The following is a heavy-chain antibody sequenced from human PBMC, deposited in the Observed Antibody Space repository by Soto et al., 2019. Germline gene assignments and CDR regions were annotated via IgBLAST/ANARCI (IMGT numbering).Heavy chain of an antibody. CDR2: IYYSGST. CDR1: GGSISSYY. J-gene: IGHJ5*02. CDR3: ARVAADWTKTPNWFDP. D-gene: IGHD2-15*01. Sequence: SETLSLTCTVSGGSISSYYWSWIRQPPGKGLEWIGYIYYSGSTNYNPSLKSRVTISVDTSKNQFSLKLSSVTAADTAVYYCARVAADWTKTPNWFDPWGQGTLVTVAS. V-gene: IGHV4-59*01.